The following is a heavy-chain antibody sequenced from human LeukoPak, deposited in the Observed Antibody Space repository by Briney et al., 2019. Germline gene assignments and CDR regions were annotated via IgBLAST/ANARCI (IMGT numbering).Heavy chain of an antibody. CDR1: GYTFTGYY. CDR2: INPNGGGT. CDR3: ARVPAADPGYYGMDV. Sequence: ASVKVSCKASGYTFTGYYIHWVRQAPGQGLEWMGWINPNGGGTNYAQKFQGRVTMTRDTSISTAYMELSRLRSDDTAVYYCARVPAADPGYYGMDVWGQGTTVTVSS. J-gene: IGHJ6*02. D-gene: IGHD6-13*01. V-gene: IGHV1-2*02.